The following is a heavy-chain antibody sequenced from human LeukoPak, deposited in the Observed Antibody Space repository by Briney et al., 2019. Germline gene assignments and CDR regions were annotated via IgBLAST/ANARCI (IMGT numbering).Heavy chain of an antibody. D-gene: IGHD4-17*01. Sequence: SQTLSLTCTVSGGSISSGDYYWSWIRQPPGKGLEWIGYIYYSGSTYYNPSLKSRVTISVDTSKNQFSLKLSSVTAADTAVYYCARDHYGDYTFDIWGQGTMVTVSS. CDR3: ARDHYGDYTFDI. CDR1: GGSISSGDYY. V-gene: IGHV4-30-4*01. J-gene: IGHJ3*02. CDR2: IYYSGST.